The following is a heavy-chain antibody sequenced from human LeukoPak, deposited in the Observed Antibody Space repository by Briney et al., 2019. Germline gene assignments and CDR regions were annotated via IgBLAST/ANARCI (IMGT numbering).Heavy chain of an antibody. CDR3: ARGLASSDFWSGYTHYYYMDV. Sequence: ASVTVSCKASGYTFTSYDINWVRQATGQGLEWMGWMNPNSGNTGYAQKFQGRVTMTRNTSISTAYMELSSLRSEDTAVYYCARGLASSDFWSGYTHYYYMDVWGKGTTVTVSS. CDR2: MNPNSGNT. CDR1: GYTFTSYD. D-gene: IGHD3-3*01. J-gene: IGHJ6*03. V-gene: IGHV1-8*01.